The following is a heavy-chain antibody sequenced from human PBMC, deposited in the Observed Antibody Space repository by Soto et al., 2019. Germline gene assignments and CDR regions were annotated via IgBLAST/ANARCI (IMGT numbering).Heavy chain of an antibody. CDR1: GGSISSSNW. J-gene: IGHJ4*02. CDR3: ARGGSGSYYTAYYFDY. Sequence: PSETLSLTCAVSGGSISSSNWWSWVRQPPGKGLEWIGEIYHSGSTNYNPSLKSRVTISVDKSKNQFSLKLSSVTAADTAVYYCARGGSGSYYTAYYFDYWGQGTLVTVSS. D-gene: IGHD3-10*01. CDR2: IYHSGST. V-gene: IGHV4-4*02.